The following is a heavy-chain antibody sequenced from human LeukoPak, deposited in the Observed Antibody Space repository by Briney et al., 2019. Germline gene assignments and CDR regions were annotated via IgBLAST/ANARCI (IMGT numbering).Heavy chain of an antibody. CDR2: FSSSGGLT. J-gene: IGHJ4*02. Sequence: GGSLRLSCAASGFTFSSYALSWVRQAPGKGLQWVSLFSSSGGLTYYVDSVKGRFTISRDNSRNTLYLQMNSLRAEDTAVYYCAKSGPRGDYFYDCWGQGTLVTVSS. CDR1: GFTFSSYA. D-gene: IGHD2-21*02. V-gene: IGHV3-23*01. CDR3: AKSGPRGDYFYDC.